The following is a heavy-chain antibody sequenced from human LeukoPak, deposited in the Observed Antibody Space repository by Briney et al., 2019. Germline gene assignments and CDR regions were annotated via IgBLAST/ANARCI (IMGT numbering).Heavy chain of an antibody. V-gene: IGHV3-30*02. J-gene: IGHJ5*02. CDR3: AKDHSPDTAMENWFDP. Sequence: GGSLRLSCAASGFTFSSYGMHWVRQAPGKGLECVAFIRYDGSNKYYAGSVKGRFTISRDNSKNTLYLQMNSLRAEDTAVYYCAKDHSPDTAMENWFDPWGQGTLVTVSS. D-gene: IGHD5-18*01. CDR1: GFTFSSYG. CDR2: IRYDGSNK.